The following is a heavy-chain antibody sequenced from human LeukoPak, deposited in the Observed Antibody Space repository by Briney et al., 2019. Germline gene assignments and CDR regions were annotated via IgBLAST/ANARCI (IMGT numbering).Heavy chain of an antibody. CDR3: AKEKKSGGWPFDY. D-gene: IGHD2-15*01. CDR2: ISDDGGYT. V-gene: IGHV3-23*01. Sequence: GGPLRLSCAASGFTFGSHWMTWVRQAPGKGLEWVSGISDDGGYTYYADSVKGRFTISRDNSKNTLFLQMNSLRADDTALYYCAKEKKSGGWPFDYWGQGALVTVSS. CDR1: GFTFGSHW. J-gene: IGHJ4*02.